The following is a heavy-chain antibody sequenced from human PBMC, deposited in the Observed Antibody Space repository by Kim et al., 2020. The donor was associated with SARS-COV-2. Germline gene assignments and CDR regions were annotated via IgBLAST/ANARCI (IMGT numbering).Heavy chain of an antibody. CDR2: ISYDGSNK. CDR3: ARDNDASGNYFGADY. CDR1: RFTFSSYA. V-gene: IGHV3-30*04. J-gene: IGHJ4*02. Sequence: PGGSLRLSCAASRFTFSSYAMHWVRQAPGKGLEWVAVISYDGSNKYYADSEKGRFTISRDNSKNTLYLQMNSLRAEDTAVYYCARDNDASGNYFGADYWGQGTLVIVSS. D-gene: IGHD3-10*01.